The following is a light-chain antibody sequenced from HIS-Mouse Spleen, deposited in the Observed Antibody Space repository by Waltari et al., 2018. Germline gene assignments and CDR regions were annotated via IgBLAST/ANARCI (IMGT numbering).Light chain of an antibody. CDR3: CSYAGSSTFVV. CDR2: EGC. J-gene: IGLJ2*01. V-gene: IGLV2-23*01. CDR1: GIEVGSHNL. Sequence: QSALTQPASGSGSPGQSITISCPGTGIEVGSHNLASWYQQHPGKAPKPMIYEGCKRPSGVSNRFSGSKSGNTASLTISGLQAEDEADYYCCSYAGSSTFVVFGGGTKLTVL.